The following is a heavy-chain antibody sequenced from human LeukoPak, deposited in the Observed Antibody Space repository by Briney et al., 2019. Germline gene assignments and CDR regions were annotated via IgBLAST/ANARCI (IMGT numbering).Heavy chain of an antibody. D-gene: IGHD1-1*01. J-gene: IGHJ6*02. CDR2: ISGSGST. Sequence: GGSLRLSCAASGFTFSSYAMSWVRQAPGKGLEWVSGISGSGSTYYADSVKGRYTISRDNSKNTLYLQMNSLRAEDTAVYYCAKLESGEYYYGMDVWGQGTTVTVSS. CDR3: AKLESGEYYYGMDV. CDR1: GFTFSSYA. V-gene: IGHV3-23*01.